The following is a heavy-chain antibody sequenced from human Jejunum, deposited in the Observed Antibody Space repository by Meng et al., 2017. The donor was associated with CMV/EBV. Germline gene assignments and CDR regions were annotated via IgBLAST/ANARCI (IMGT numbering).Heavy chain of an antibody. CDR2: IKRNAGDT. Sequence: TLTGYYMHWVRQSPGQELEWLGWIKRNAGDTKCAQNYQGRVTMTRDTSVSTAYMELNRLRHDDTAVYYCARGPGVLAAEPARWVDPWGQGTLVTVSS. V-gene: IGHV1-2*02. D-gene: IGHD6-13*01. CDR1: TLTGYY. J-gene: IGHJ5*02. CDR3: ARGPGVLAAEPARWVDP.